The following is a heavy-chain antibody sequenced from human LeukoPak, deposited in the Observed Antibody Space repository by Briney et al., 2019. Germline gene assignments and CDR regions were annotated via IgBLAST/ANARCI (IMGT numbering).Heavy chain of an antibody. CDR2: ISSGSTSI. CDR3: ARALRGVGASYYYGMDV. D-gene: IGHD1-26*01. CDR1: GFTFSTYS. V-gene: IGHV3-48*02. J-gene: IGHJ6*02. Sequence: GGSLRLSCAASGFTFSTYSMNWVRQAPGKGLEWVSYISSGSTSIYYADPVKGRFTISRDNAKNSLSLQMSSLRDEDTAVYYCARALRGVGASYYYGMDVWGQGTTVTVSS.